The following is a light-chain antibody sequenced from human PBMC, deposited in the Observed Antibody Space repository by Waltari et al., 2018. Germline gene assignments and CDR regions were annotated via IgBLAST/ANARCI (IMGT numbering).Light chain of an antibody. CDR3: QQYYTKPYT. CDR2: WAS. J-gene: IGKJ2*01. Sequence: DFVMTQSPASLSVSLGGRATMNCKYSQSVLYSDSKNYLGWYQQKPGHPPRLLIYWASSREYGVPDRFSGSGSGTDFTLTISNLQAEDVAVYFCQQYYTKPYTFGQGTKLGIK. V-gene: IGKV4-1*01. CDR1: QSVLYSDSKNY.